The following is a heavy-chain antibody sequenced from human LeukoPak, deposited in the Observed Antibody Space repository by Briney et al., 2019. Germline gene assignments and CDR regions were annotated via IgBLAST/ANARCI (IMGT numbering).Heavy chain of an antibody. CDR1: GGSFSGYY. CDR3: ARATPVGGVRFDY. V-gene: IGHV4-34*01. CDR2: INHSGST. J-gene: IGHJ4*02. D-gene: IGHD3-16*01. Sequence: SETLSLTCAVYGGSFSGYYWSWIRQPPGKGLEWIGEINHSGSTNYNPSLKSRVTISVDTSKNQFSLKLSSVTAADTAVYYCARATPVGGVRFDYWGQGTLVTVSS.